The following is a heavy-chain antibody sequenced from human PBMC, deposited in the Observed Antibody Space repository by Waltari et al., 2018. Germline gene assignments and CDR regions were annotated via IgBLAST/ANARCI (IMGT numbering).Heavy chain of an antibody. CDR2: ISAYNGNT. CDR1: GYTFTSYG. D-gene: IGHD3-16*01. J-gene: IGHJ3*02. CDR3: AIYLLYCLYDFFDI. V-gene: IGHV1-18*01. Sequence: QVQLVQSGAEVKKPGASVKVSCKASGYTFTSYGISWVRQAPGQGLEWMSWISAYNGNTNYAQKLQGRVTMTTVLSTSTAYMDFRCLFSVDSAVYFFAIYLLYCLYDFFDIFGQGTLVIVS.